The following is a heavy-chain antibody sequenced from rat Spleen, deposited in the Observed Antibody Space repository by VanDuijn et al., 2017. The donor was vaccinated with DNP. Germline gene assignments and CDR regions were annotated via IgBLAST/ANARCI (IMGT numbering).Heavy chain of an antibody. J-gene: IGHJ3*01. CDR3: AIMGNYGWFAY. CDR1: GFTFSNYY. V-gene: IGHV5-20*01. Sequence: EVQLVESGGGLVQPGKSLKLSCAASGFTFSNYYMAWVPQAPTKGLEWVAYISYDGGISAYGDSVKGRFTISRDNAKRTLYLQMSKLGSEDTASYNCAIMGNYGWFAYWGQCTLVNVSS. CDR2: ISYDGGIS. D-gene: IGHD1-1*01.